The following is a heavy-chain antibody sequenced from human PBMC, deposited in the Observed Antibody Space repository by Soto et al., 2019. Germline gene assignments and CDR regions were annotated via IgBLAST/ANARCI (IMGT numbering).Heavy chain of an antibody. V-gene: IGHV3-23*01. CDR2: ISGSAGST. Sequence: PGGSLRLSCAASGFTFSSYAMSWVRQAPGKGLEWVSGISGSAGSTYYADSVTGRLTISRDNSKNTLYLQMHSLRAEDTAIYYCAKNTFFDYWGQGTLVTVSS. J-gene: IGHJ4*02. CDR3: AKNTFFDY. CDR1: GFTFSSYA.